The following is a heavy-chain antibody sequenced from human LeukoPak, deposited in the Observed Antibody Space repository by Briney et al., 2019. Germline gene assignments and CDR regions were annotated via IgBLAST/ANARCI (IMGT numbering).Heavy chain of an antibody. J-gene: IGHJ6*02. Sequence: GGSLRLSCAASGFTFSSYAMHWVRQAPGKGLEWVAVISYDGSNKYADSVKGRFTISRDNSKNTLYPQMNSLRAEDTAVYYCARTLVVVMYYGMDVWGQGTTVTVSS. CDR1: GFTFSSYA. V-gene: IGHV3-30-3*01. CDR2: ISYDGSNK. D-gene: IGHD3-22*01. CDR3: ARTLVVVMYYGMDV.